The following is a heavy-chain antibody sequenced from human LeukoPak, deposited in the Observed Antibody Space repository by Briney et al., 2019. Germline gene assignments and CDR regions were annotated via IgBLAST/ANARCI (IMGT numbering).Heavy chain of an antibody. V-gene: IGHV3-7*01. CDR2: IKPDGSEK. D-gene: IGHD3-10*01. CDR3: ATAYYYATAD. Sequence: GGSLRLSCAASGFTFSSYWMSWVRHAPGKGLEWVANIKPDGSEKYYVDSVKGRFTMSRDNAKNLLYLQMNSLRAEDTAVYYCATAYYYATADWGQGTLVTVSS. CDR1: GFTFSSYW. J-gene: IGHJ4*02.